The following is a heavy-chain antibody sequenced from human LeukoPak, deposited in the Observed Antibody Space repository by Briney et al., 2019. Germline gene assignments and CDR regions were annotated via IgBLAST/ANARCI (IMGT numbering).Heavy chain of an antibody. CDR1: GFTLSNHW. Sequence: GGSLRLSCAASGFTLSNHWMHWIRQVPGKGLVWVSNINPDGTRTSHADSVKGRFTISRDNAKNTLYLHMNSLRAEDTAVYYCARDRADSSSWYSDAFDIWGQGTMVTVSS. J-gene: IGHJ3*02. CDR2: INPDGTRT. CDR3: ARDRADSSSWYSDAFDI. V-gene: IGHV3-74*01. D-gene: IGHD6-13*01.